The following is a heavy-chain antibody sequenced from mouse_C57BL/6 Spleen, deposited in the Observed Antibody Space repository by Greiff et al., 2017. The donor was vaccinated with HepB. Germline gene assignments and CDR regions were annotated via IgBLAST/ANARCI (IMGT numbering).Heavy chain of an antibody. Sequence: EVKLVESGPGLVKPSQSLSLTCSVTGYSITSGYYWNWIRQFPGNKLEWMGYISYDGSNNYNPSLKNRISITRDTSKNQFFLKLNSVTTEDTSTYYCARLGNYAMDYWGQGTSVTVSS. CDR1: GYSITSGYY. V-gene: IGHV3-6*01. CDR3: ARLGNYAMDY. CDR2: ISYDGSN. J-gene: IGHJ4*01.